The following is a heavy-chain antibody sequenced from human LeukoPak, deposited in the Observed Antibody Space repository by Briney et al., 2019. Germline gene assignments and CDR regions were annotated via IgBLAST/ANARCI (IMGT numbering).Heavy chain of an antibody. CDR3: ARESCTGGTCYFDDY. Sequence: ASVKVSCKASGYTFTTYGISWVRQAPGQGLEWMGWSSAYSGDTKYAQKLQGRVTMTTDTSTSTAYMELRSLRSDDTAVYYCARESCTGGTCYFDDYWGQGTLVTVSS. D-gene: IGHD2-15*01. J-gene: IGHJ4*02. V-gene: IGHV1-18*01. CDR1: GYTFTTYG. CDR2: SSAYSGDT.